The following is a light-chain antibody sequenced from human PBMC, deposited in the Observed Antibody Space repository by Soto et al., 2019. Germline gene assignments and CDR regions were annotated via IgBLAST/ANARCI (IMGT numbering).Light chain of an antibody. CDR2: DAS. V-gene: IGKV1-33*01. Sequence: DIQMTQSPSSLSASVGDRVTITCQASQVISNYLNWYQQKPGKAPKLLIYDASNLETGVPSRFSGSGSGTDFTFTISSLQPEDIATYYCQQYDNLLFGPGTKVDIK. J-gene: IGKJ3*01. CDR1: QVISNY. CDR3: QQYDNLL.